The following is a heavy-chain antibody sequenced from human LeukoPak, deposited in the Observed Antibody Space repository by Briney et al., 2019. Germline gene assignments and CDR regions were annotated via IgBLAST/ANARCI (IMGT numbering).Heavy chain of an antibody. CDR2: IYSGGST. CDR3: ARDHRDYYFDY. V-gene: IGHV3-53*01. D-gene: IGHD3/OR15-3a*01. CDR1: GFTVSSNY. J-gene: IGHJ4*02. Sequence: GGSLRLSCAASGFTVSSNYVSWVRQAPGKGLEWVSVIYSGGSTYYADSVKGRFTISRDNSKNTLYLQMNSLRAEDTAVYYCARDHRDYYFDYWGQGTLVTVSS.